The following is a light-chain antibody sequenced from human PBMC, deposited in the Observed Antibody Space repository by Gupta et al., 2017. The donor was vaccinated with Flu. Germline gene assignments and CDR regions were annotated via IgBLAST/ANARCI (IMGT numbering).Light chain of an antibody. CDR1: TFNIGNNY. V-gene: IGLV1-47*01. CDR2: RVN. J-gene: IGLJ1*01. CDR3: GAWDNSLNSFV. Sequence: QSVLTQPPSTSGTPGQRVTISCSGPTFNIGNNYVYWFQQLPGAAPRLLIYRVNERHSGVPDRFSASKSATSGSLAISGLRSEDEGDYFCGAWDNSLNSFVFGTGTTVTVL.